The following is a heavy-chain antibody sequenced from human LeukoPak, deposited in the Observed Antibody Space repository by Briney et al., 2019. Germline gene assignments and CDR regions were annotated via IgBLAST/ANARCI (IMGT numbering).Heavy chain of an antibody. V-gene: IGHV4-39*07. CDR1: GGSISISSYY. D-gene: IGHD2-2*01. J-gene: IGHJ4*02. CDR2: IYYIGSS. CDR3: AREGRERDIVVVPAAGGFDY. Sequence: SETLSLTCTVSGGSISISSYYRGWVRQPPGKGLEWLGCIYYIGSSYYNPSLKSRVTISVDTSKNQFSLKLSSVTAADTAVYYCAREGRERDIVVVPAAGGFDYWGQGTLVTVSS.